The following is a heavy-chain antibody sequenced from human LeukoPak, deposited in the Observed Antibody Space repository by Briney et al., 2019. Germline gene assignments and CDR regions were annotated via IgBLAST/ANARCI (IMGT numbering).Heavy chain of an antibody. CDR3: ARATPVGGVRFDY. CDR1: GVSISSYY. J-gene: IGHJ4*02. CDR2: IYTTGDT. V-gene: IGHV4-4*09. D-gene: IGHD3-16*01. Sequence: SETLSLTCTASGVSISSYYWSWIRQPPGKGLEWIGSIYTTGDTRYNPSLKSRVTISVDTSKNQFSLKMSSVTAADTAVYYCARATPVGGVRFDYWGQGTLVTVSS.